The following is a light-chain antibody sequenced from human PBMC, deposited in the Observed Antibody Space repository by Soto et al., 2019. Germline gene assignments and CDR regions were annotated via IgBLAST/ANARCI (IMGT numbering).Light chain of an antibody. Sequence: QSVLTQPRSVSASPGQSVTISCTGSSSNVATYNYFSCYQQHPDKCTELMIYDVSKRPSVVPDRFSGNKSGNTASLTISVLQAEDEADYFCCSYAGKYTFVLGPGTKVTV. CDR3: CSYAGKYTFV. CDR2: DVS. CDR1: SSNVATYNY. V-gene: IGLV2-11*01. J-gene: IGLJ1*01.